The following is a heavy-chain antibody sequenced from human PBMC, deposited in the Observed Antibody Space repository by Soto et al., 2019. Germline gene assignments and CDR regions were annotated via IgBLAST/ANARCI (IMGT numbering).Heavy chain of an antibody. V-gene: IGHV4-59*01. CDR3: ASSPSQWFGELPSY. J-gene: IGHJ4*02. CDR2: IYYSGST. CDR1: GGSISSYY. D-gene: IGHD3-10*01. Sequence: QVQLQESGPGLVKPSETLSLTCTVSGGSISSYYWSWIRQPPGKGLEWIGYIYYSGSTNYNPPLNSRVTISVDTSKTQFSLQLSSVTAADTAVYYCASSPSQWFGELPSYWGQGTLVTVSS.